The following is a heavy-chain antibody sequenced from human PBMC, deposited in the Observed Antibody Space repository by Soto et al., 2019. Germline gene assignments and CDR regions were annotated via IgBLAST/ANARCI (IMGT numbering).Heavy chain of an antibody. CDR3: ARVPPGDYGDFDY. V-gene: IGHV4-59*01. D-gene: IGHD4-17*01. CDR1: GGSISSYY. Sequence: SETLSLTCTVSGGSISSYYWSWIRQPPGKGLEWIGYIYYSGSTNYNPSLKSRVTISVDTSKNQFSLKLSSVTAADTAVYYCARVPPGDYGDFDYWGQGTLVTVSS. CDR2: IYYSGST. J-gene: IGHJ4*02.